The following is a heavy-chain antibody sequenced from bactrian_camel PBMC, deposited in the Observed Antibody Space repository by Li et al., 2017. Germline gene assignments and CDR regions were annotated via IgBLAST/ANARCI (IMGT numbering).Heavy chain of an antibody. CDR1: GVSHTTFC. CDR2: SYTGGSP. D-gene: IGHD5*01. Sequence: VQSGGSLRLSCAASGVSHTTFCLGWFRQALGKEREGVAVSYTGGSPYYADSVKGRFTISQDNAKRKLYLQMNDLKPEDTGMYYCAAGSDTIPICPGTDASGYNYWGQGTQVTVS. CDR3: AAGSDTIPICPGTDASGYNY. V-gene: IGHV3S57*01. J-gene: IGHJ4*01.